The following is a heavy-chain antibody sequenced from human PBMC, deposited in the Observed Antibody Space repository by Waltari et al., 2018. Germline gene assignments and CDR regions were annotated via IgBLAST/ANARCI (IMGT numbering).Heavy chain of an antibody. CDR1: GGSISSDGYY. Sequence: QVQLQESGPGLVKPSQTLSLTCTVSGGSISSDGYYWSWIRQHPGKGLEWIGYIYYSGSNYYNPSLKSRVTISVDTSKNQFSLKLSCVSAADTAVYYCALQIGRLGDAFDIWGQGTMVTVSS. CDR3: ALQIGRLGDAFDI. J-gene: IGHJ3*02. CDR2: IYYSGSN. V-gene: IGHV4-31*03. D-gene: IGHD7-27*01.